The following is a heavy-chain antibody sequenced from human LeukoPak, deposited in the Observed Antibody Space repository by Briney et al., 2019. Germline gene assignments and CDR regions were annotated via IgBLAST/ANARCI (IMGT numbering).Heavy chain of an antibody. D-gene: IGHD3-22*01. J-gene: IGHJ4*02. CDR3: ARDRYYDSSGVYYFDY. CDR1: GFTFSSYT. Sequence: PGGSLRLSCAASGFTFSSYTMHWVRQAPGKGLEWVAVISYDGSNTYYADSVKGRFTISRDISKNTLYLQMNSLRAEDTAVYYCARDRYYDSSGVYYFDYWGQGTLVAVSS. V-gene: IGHV3-30-3*01. CDR2: ISYDGSNT.